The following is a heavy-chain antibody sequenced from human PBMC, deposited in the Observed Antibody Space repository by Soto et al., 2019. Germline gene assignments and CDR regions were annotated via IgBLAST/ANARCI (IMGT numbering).Heavy chain of an antibody. CDR2: ISGSGRTT. CDR1: GFTFGSYA. V-gene: IGHV3-23*01. J-gene: IGHJ6*03. CDR3: PKPRGPSHSYYYMED. D-gene: IGHD3-16*01. Sequence: EVQLLESGGGLVQPGGSLRLSCAASGFTFGSYAMNWLRQAPGRGLECVSFISGSGRTTYYADSVKGRFTVSRDNSKNTLYMQRTCLRAEYTALYYCPKPRGPSHSYYYMEDWGKGTTLIVAS.